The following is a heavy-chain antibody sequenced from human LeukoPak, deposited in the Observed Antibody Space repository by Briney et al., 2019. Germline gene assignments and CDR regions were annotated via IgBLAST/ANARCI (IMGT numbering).Heavy chain of an antibody. CDR1: GFTFSSYA. V-gene: IGHV3-23*01. D-gene: IGHD3-16*02. CDR2: ISGSGGST. CDR3: AVRGTRLGELSH. J-gene: IGHJ4*02. Sequence: GGSLRLPCAASGFTFSSYAMSWVRQAPGKGLEWVSAISGSGGSTYYADSVKGRFTISRDNSKNTLYLQMNSLRAEDTAVYYCAVRGTRLGELSHWGQGTLVTVSS.